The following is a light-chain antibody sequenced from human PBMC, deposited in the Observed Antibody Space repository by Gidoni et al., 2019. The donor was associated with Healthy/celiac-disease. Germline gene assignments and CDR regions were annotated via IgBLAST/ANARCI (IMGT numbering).Light chain of an antibody. CDR1: QSISSY. CDR2: AAS. Sequence: DIQMTQSPSSLSASVGDRVTITCRESQSISSYLNWYQQKPGKAPKLLIYAASSLQSGVPSRCSGSGSGTDFTLNISSLQPEDFATYYCQQSYSTAWTFGQGTKVEIK. CDR3: QQSYSTAWT. J-gene: IGKJ1*01. V-gene: IGKV1-39*01.